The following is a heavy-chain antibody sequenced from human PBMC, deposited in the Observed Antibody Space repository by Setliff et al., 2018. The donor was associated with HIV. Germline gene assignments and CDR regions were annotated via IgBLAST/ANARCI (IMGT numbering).Heavy chain of an antibody. CDR2: ISYSGST. D-gene: IGHD3-22*01. CDR3: ASGYKYYYDSSHENAFDI. CDR1: GGSISSHY. J-gene: IGHJ3*02. Sequence: SETLSLTCIVSGGSISSHYWSWIRQPPGKGLEWIGYISYSGSTYYNPSLKSRVTISVDTSKNQFSLKLSSVTAADTAVYYCASGYKYYYDSSHENAFDIWGQGTMVTVSS. V-gene: IGHV4-59*06.